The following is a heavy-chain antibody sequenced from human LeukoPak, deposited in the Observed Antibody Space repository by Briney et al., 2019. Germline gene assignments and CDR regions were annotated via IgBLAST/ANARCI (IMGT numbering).Heavy chain of an antibody. D-gene: IGHD6-19*01. V-gene: IGHV1-8*03. CDR1: GYTFTNFE. CDR3: ARVAPQWLAPIDY. CDR2: MNPNSGNS. J-gene: IGHJ4*02. Sequence: ASVKVSCKASGYTFTNFEVNWVRQAAGQRLEWMGWMNPNSGNSGFAQKFQGRVTITSDNSISTAYMEVSGLTPDDTAVYFCARVAPQWLAPIDYWGQGTLVIVSS.